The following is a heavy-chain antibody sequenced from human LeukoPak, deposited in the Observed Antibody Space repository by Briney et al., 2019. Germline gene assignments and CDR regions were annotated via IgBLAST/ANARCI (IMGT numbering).Heavy chain of an antibody. J-gene: IGHJ4*02. V-gene: IGHV4-39*01. CDR2: IYYSGST. D-gene: IGHD3-10*01. CDR3: ARSGTTMVRGVMSFDY. CDR1: GGSISSSSYY. Sequence: SETLSLTCTVSGGSISSSSYYCGWIRQPPGKGLEWLGRIYYSGSTYYNPSLRSRVTISVDTSKNQFSLKLRSVTAADTAVYYCARSGTTMVRGVMSFDYWGQGTLVTVSS.